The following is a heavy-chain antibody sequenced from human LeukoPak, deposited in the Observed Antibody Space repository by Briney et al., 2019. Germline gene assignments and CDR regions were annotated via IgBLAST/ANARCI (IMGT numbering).Heavy chain of an antibody. CDR2: ISWNSGSI. CDR3: AKAYGDYLYYFDY. D-gene: IGHD4-17*01. V-gene: IGHV3-9*01. Sequence: LSLTCTVSGGSISSYYWSWIRQPPGKGLEWVSGISWNSGSIGYADSVKGRFTISRDNAKNSLYLQMNSLRAEDTALYYCAKAYGDYLYYFDYWGQGTLVTVSS. CDR1: GGSISSYY. J-gene: IGHJ4*02.